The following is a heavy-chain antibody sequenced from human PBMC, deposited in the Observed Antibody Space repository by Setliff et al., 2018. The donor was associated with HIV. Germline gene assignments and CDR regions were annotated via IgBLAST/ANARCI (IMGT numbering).Heavy chain of an antibody. J-gene: IGHJ5*02. D-gene: IGHD2-21*02. Sequence: TLSLTCTVSGGSISSGGYYWNWIRQRPGRGLEWIGHIYYSGSTSYNPSLKSRVTISLDTSNNLFSLRVNSVTAADTAVYYCARSVVVVTVEWFDPWGQGTLVTVSS. CDR3: ARSVVVVTVEWFDP. V-gene: IGHV4-31*03. CDR2: IYYSGST. CDR1: GGSISSGGYY.